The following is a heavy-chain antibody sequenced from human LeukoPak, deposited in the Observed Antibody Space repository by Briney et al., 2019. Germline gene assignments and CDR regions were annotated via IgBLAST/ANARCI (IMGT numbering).Heavy chain of an antibody. J-gene: IGHJ5*02. CDR2: INHSGST. CDR3: ARALLRYFDWRLFDP. Sequence: SETLSLTCAVYGGSFSGYYWSWIRQPPGKGLEWIGEINHSGSTNYNPSLKSRVTISVDTSKNQFSLKLSSVTAADTAVYYCARALLRYFDWRLFDPWGRGTLVTVSS. D-gene: IGHD3-9*01. V-gene: IGHV4-34*01. CDR1: GGSFSGYY.